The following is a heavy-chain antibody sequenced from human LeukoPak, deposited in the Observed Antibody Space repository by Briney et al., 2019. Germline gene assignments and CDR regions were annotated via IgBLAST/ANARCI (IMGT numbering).Heavy chain of an antibody. D-gene: IGHD2-2*01. Sequence: ASVKVSCKASGYTFTSYGISWVRQAPGQGLEWMGWISAYNGNTNYAQKLQGRVTMTTDTSTSTAYMELRSLRSDDTAVYYCARVAVVPAAAGGFDPWGQGTLVTVSS. CDR2: ISAYNGNT. J-gene: IGHJ5*02. V-gene: IGHV1-18*01. CDR3: ARVAVVPAAAGGFDP. CDR1: GYTFTSYG.